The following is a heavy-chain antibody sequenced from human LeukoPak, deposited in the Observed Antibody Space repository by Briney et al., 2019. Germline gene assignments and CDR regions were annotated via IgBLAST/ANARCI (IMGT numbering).Heavy chain of an antibody. D-gene: IGHD3-10*01. CDR2: IYYSGST. CDR3: AGITMVRGVSHLPPYYYYYMDV. J-gene: IGHJ6*03. V-gene: IGHV4-39*07. Sequence: KPSETLSLTCTVSGGSISSSSYYWGWIRQPPGKGLEWIGSIYYSGSTYYNPSLKSRVTISVDTSKNQFSLKLSSVTAADTAVYYCAGITMVRGVSHLPPYYYYYMDVWGKGTTVTVSS. CDR1: GGSISSSSYY.